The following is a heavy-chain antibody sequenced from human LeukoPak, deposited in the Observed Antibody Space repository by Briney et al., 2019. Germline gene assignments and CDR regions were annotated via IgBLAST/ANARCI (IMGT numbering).Heavy chain of an antibody. J-gene: IGHJ4*02. D-gene: IGHD3-10*01. CDR3: ARGPMARYDY. Sequence: GGSLRLSCAASGFTFSNAWMNWVRQAPGKGLVWVSRVSTDGSITSYADSVKGRFTISRDNAKNTLYLQMNSLRAEDTAVYFCARGPMARYDYWGQGTLVTVSS. CDR2: VSTDGSIT. CDR1: GFTFSNAW. V-gene: IGHV3-74*01.